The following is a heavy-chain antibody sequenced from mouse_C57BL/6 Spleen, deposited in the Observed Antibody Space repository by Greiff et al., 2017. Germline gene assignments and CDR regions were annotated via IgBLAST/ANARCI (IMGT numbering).Heavy chain of an antibody. V-gene: IGHV2-9-1*01. CDR2: IWTGGGT. CDR1: GFSLTSYA. J-gene: IGHJ2*01. Sequence: QVQLKESGPGLVAPSQCLSITCTVSGFSLTSYAISWVRQPPGKGLEWLGVIWTGGGTNYNSAHKSRLSISKDNSKSQVFLKMNSRQTDDTARYYCARSYSNSSIFFDYWGQGTTLTVSS. CDR3: ARSYSNSSIFFDY. D-gene: IGHD2-5*01.